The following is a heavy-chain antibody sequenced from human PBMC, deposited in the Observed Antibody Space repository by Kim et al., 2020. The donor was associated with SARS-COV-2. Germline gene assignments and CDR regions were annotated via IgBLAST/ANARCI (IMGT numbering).Heavy chain of an antibody. CDR1: GGSISSTTYY. Sequence: SETLSLTCTVSGGSISSTTYYWGWIRQPPGKGLEWIGSIYYSGSTYYNPSLKSRVTISIDTPKNQFSLKLNSVTAADTAVYYCSRHLKDHYYDTKAFDYWGQGTLVTVSS. V-gene: IGHV4-39*01. CDR3: SRHLKDHYYDTKAFDY. CDR2: IYYSGST. J-gene: IGHJ4*02. D-gene: IGHD3-22*01.